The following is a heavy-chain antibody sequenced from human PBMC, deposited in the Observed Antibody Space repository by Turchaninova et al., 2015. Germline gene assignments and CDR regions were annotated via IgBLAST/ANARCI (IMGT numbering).Heavy chain of an antibody. V-gene: IGHV3-23*04. CDR1: GFIFSEFA. CDR3: VKSLVVVVITSFNGMDV. CDR2: SSGRVEST. J-gene: IGHJ6*02. D-gene: IGHD2-15*01. Sequence: EVQLVESGGGLVQPGGCLRLSCAASGFIFSEFARTWGCRAPGRGRGGVATSSGRVESTSHPASVKVRVTISREKSKNTVYLKMNSLRAEDTALYYCVKSLVVVVITSFNGMDVWGQGTTVTVSS.